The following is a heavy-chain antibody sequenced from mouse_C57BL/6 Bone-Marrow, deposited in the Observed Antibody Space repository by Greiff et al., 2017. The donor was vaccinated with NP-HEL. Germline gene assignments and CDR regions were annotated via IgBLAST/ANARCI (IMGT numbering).Heavy chain of an antibody. CDR1: GFTFTDYY. CDR3: APSYYYGSRGAMDY. D-gene: IGHD1-1*01. Sequence: EVQLVESGPVLVKPGPSVKISCKASGFTFTDYYMHWVKQSHGKSLEWIGLVYPYNGGTSYNQKFKGKATLTVDTSASTAYMELNSLTSEDSAVYYCAPSYYYGSRGAMDYWGQGTSVTVSS. J-gene: IGHJ4*01. V-gene: IGHV1-36*01. CDR2: VYPYNGGT.